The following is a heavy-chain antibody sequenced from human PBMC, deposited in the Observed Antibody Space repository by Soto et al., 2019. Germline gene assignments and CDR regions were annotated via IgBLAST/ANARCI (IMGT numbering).Heavy chain of an antibody. V-gene: IGHV3-13*01. Sequence: EVQLVESGGGLVQPGGSLRLSCSASGFTFSSYDMHWVRQVTGKGLEWVSAISVGGHTFYADSFKGRFTISRDNAKNSLNLQMNSLRAENTAVNYSARERDSYSAAWQEFNYWGQGTLVTVST. J-gene: IGHJ4*02. CDR2: ISVGGHT. D-gene: IGHD6-13*01. CDR1: GFTFSSYD. CDR3: ARERDSYSAAWQEFNY.